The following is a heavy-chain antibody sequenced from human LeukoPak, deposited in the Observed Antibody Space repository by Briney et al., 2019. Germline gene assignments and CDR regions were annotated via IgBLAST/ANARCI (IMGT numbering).Heavy chain of an antibody. V-gene: IGHV4-59*01. J-gene: IGHJ6*02. CDR3: ARAGGNSGRWYYYGMDV. D-gene: IGHD4-23*01. Sequence: SETLSLTCAVSGDSMSNYYWSWIRQPPGKGLEWIGYIYYSGSTKYNPSLKSRVTISVDTSKNQFSLKLSSVTAADTAVYYCARAGGNSGRWYYYGMDVWGQGTTVTVSS. CDR1: GDSMSNYY. CDR2: IYYSGST.